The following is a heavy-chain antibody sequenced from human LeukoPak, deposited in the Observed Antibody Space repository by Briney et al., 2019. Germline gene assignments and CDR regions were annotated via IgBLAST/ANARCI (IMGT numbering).Heavy chain of an antibody. D-gene: IGHD3-3*01. CDR1: GFTFSSYA. J-gene: IGHJ6*02. V-gene: IGHV3-30*04. CDR3: ARGGNADALYYDFWSGYYTGRYGMDV. CDR2: ISYDGSNK. Sequence: GGSLRLSCAASGFTFSSYAMHWVRQAPGKGLEWVAVISYDGSNKYYADSVKGRFTISRDNSKNTLYLQMNSLRAEDTAVYYCARGGNADALYYDFWSGYYTGRYGMDVWGQGTTVTVS.